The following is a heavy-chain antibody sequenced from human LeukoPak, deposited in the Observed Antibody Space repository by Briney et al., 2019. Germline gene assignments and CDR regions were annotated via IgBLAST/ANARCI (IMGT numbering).Heavy chain of an antibody. CDR1: GFTFSDYY. V-gene: IGHV3-11*04. CDR3: ARDTGDSSGWFDP. J-gene: IGHJ5*02. CDR2: ISSSRSTI. Sequence: GGSLRLSCAASGFTFSDYYMSWVRQAPGKGREWVSYISSSRSTIYYADSVKRRFPISRDNAKNSLYLQMNSLRAEDTAVYYCARDTGDSSGWFDPWGQGTLVTVSS. D-gene: IGHD3-22*01.